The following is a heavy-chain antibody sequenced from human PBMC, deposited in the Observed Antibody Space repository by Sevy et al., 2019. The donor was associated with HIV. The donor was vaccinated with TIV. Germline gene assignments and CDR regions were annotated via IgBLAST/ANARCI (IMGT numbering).Heavy chain of an antibody. V-gene: IGHV1-46*02. Sequence: ASVKVSCKASGYTFNNYYIHWVRQAPGQGLQWMGVINPTSSSTYYPPKFQGRVTMTRDTSTSTVSMDLSSLRSDDTAVYYCARGNPSYYYDSSGYSPFDYWGQGTLVTVSS. CDR1: GYTFNNYY. CDR2: INPTSSST. D-gene: IGHD3-22*01. J-gene: IGHJ4*02. CDR3: ARGNPSYYYDSSGYSPFDY.